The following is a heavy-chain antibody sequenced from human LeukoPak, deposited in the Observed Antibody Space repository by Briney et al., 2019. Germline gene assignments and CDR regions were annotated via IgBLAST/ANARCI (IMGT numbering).Heavy chain of an antibody. CDR1: GGSISSYY. J-gene: IGHJ4*02. V-gene: IGHV4-4*07. CDR2: IYSSGST. Sequence: TSETLSLTCTVSGGSISSYYWSWIRQPAGKGLEWIGRIYSSGSTNYNPSLKSRVTISVDTSKNQFSLKLSSVTAADTAVYYCARGRSNGWFYWGQGTLVTVSS. D-gene: IGHD2-8*01. CDR3: ARGRSNGWFY.